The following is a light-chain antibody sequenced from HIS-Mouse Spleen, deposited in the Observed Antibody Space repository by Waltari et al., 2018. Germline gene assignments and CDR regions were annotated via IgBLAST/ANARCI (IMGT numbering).Light chain of an antibody. J-gene: IGLJ2*01. CDR2: EYS. Sequence: SYELTQPPSASVSPGQTARITCSGDALPKKYAFWYQQQSGHAPVLVIYEYSKRPSGIPEGFSGSSSGTMATLTISGAQVEDEADYYCYSTDSSGNHRVFGGGTKLTVL. V-gene: IGLV3-10*01. CDR1: ALPKKY. CDR3: YSTDSSGNHRV.